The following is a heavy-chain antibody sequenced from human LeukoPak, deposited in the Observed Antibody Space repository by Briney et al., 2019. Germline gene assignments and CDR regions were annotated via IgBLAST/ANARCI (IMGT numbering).Heavy chain of an antibody. CDR2: ISGSGGST. J-gene: IGHJ4*02. CDR1: GFTFSSYG. Sequence: GGSLRLSCAASGFTFSSYGMSWVRQAPGKGLEWVSGISGSGGSTYYAGSVKGRFTISRDNSKNTLYLQMNSLRAEDTAVYYCAKDPELSHFDYWGQGTLVTVSS. CDR3: AKDPELSHFDY. V-gene: IGHV3-23*01. D-gene: IGHD3-16*02.